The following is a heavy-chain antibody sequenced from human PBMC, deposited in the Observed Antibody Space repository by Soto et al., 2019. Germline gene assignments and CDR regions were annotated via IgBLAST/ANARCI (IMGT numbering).Heavy chain of an antibody. CDR3: AEVTSFDY. V-gene: IGHV4-39*01. CDR2: IYYSGST. Sequence: SCKASGYTFINYYMHWGWIRQPPGKGLEWIGSIYYSGSTYYNPSLKSRVTISVDTSKNQFSLKLSSVTAADTAVYYCAEVTSFDYWGQGTLVTVSS. J-gene: IGHJ4*02. CDR1: GYTFINYYMH. D-gene: IGHD4-4*01.